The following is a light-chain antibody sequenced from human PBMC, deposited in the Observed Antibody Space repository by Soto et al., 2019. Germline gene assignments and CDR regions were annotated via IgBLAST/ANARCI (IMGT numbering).Light chain of an antibody. J-gene: IGKJ4*01. CDR1: QSINST. CDR3: QQYKNWPSAT. Sequence: TQSPAPLSVSPGERATLSCRSMQSINSTLSWYQHKPGPAHRLIMFRASIRATGFPARFSGSGSGTEFNITISSLQSEDSAVYYCQQYKNWPSATFGGGTKLEIK. CDR2: RAS. V-gene: IGKV3-15*01.